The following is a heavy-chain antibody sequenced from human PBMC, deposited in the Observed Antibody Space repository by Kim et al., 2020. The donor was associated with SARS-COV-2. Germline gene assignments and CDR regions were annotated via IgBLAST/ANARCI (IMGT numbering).Heavy chain of an antibody. Sequence: SQTLSLTCAISGDSVSSNSAAWNWIRQSPSRGLEWLGRTYYRSKWYNDYAVSVKSRITINPDTSKNQFSLQLNSVTPEDTAVYYCARDIAARPGHYYYYGMDVWGQGTTVTVSS. CDR2: TYYRSKWYN. D-gene: IGHD6-6*01. CDR1: GDSVSSNSAA. J-gene: IGHJ6*02. CDR3: ARDIAARPGHYYYYGMDV. V-gene: IGHV6-1*01.